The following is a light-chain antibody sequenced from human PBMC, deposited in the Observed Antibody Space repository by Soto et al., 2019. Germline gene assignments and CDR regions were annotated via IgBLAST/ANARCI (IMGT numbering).Light chain of an antibody. J-gene: IGKJ2*01. Sequence: EIVLTQSPGTLSLSPGERVTLSCRASQSVRSSYLAWYQQKPGQAPRLLIYGASSRATGIPDRFSGSGSGTDFTLTISRLEPEDFAVYCWQQYGSSPYTFGQGTKLE. V-gene: IGKV3-20*01. CDR1: QSVRSSY. CDR3: QQYGSSPYT. CDR2: GAS.